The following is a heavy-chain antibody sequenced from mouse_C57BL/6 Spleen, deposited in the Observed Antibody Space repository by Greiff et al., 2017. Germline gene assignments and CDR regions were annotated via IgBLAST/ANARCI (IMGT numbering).Heavy chain of an antibody. J-gene: IGHJ4*01. CDR3: SGGYYEGGDYAMDY. CDR1: GYTFTDYD. Sequence: QVQLQQSGAELVRPGASVTLSCKASGYTFTDYDMHWVKQTPVHGLEWIGAIDPETGGTAYNQKFKGKAILTADKSSSTAYMELRSLTSEDSAVYYCSGGYYEGGDYAMDYWGQGTSVTVSS. D-gene: IGHD2-4*01. CDR2: IDPETGGT. V-gene: IGHV1-15*01.